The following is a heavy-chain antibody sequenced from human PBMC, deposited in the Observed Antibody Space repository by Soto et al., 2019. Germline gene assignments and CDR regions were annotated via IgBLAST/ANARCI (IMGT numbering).Heavy chain of an antibody. CDR3: ARGYDSSGYRGPYCDY. V-gene: IGHV4-59*01. Sequence: SETLSLTCTVSGGSISSYYWGWIRQPPGKGLEWIGYIYYSGSTNYNPSLKSRVTISVDTSKNQFSLKLSSVTAADTAVYYCARGYDSSGYRGPYCDYWGQGTLVTVSS. J-gene: IGHJ4*02. CDR2: IYYSGST. D-gene: IGHD3-22*01. CDR1: GGSISSYY.